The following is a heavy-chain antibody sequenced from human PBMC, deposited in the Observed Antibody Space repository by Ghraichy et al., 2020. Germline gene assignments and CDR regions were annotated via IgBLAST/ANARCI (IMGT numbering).Heavy chain of an antibody. CDR3: ASDQGRVTVDS. V-gene: IGHV4-4*02. CDR1: GGSISSSNW. CDR2: IHHSGST. J-gene: IGHJ4*02. Sequence: SETLSLTCAVSGGSISSSNWWSWVRQPPGKGLEWIGEIHHSGSTNYSPSLKSRVTMSVDKSKNQFSLQLTFVTAADKAVYYCASDQGRVTVDSWGQGTLVTVSS. D-gene: IGHD2-21*02.